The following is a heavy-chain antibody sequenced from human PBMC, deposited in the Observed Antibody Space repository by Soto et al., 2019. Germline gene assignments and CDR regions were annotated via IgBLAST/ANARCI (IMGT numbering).Heavy chain of an antibody. J-gene: IGHJ4*02. Sequence: GASVKVSCKASGYTFTSHYIHWVRQAPGQGLEWMGIINPSGGGTSYAQKFQGRVTVTRDTSTSTVYMELSSLRSEDTAVYYCARESTLAYWGQGTLVTVSS. CDR1: GYTFTSHY. V-gene: IGHV1-46*01. CDR2: INPSGGGT. CDR3: ARESTLAY.